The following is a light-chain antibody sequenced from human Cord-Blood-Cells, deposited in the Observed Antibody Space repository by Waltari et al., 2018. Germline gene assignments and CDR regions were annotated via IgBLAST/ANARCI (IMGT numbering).Light chain of an antibody. Sequence: QAVVTQEPSLTVSPGGTVTLTCGSSTGAVTSGHYPYWFQQKPGQAPRTLIYDTSHKHSWTPGRFSGSRLGGKAALTLSGAQPEDEAEYYCLLSYSGARAEVFGTGTKVTVL. CDR1: TGAVTSGHY. J-gene: IGLJ1*01. V-gene: IGLV7-46*01. CDR2: DTS. CDR3: LLSYSGARAEV.